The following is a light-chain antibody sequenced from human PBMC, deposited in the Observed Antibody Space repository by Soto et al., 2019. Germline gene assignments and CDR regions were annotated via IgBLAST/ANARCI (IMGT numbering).Light chain of an antibody. CDR1: QLIGRF. Sequence: IQLTQSPSSTTASVEHRDTVSCRASQLIGRFLDWYQQKPGKAPALLIYSASSLQTGVPSRFSGSRSGTDFTLLTSGLQPEDFATYYCQQSYSPPPITFGQGTRVEIK. CDR2: SAS. CDR3: QQSYSPPPIT. J-gene: IGKJ5*01. V-gene: IGKV1-39*01.